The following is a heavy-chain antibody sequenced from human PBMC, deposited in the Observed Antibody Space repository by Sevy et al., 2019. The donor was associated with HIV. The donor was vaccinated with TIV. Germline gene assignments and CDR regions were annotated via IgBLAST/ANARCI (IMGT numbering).Heavy chain of an antibody. J-gene: IGHJ4*02. V-gene: IGHV4-34*01. D-gene: IGHD3-10*01. CDR1: GGSFSGYY. CDR3: ARGERLYYYASGSLDY. Sequence: SETLSLTCAVYGGSFSGYYWSWIRQPPGKGLEWIGEINHSGSTNYNPSLKSRVTILVDTSKNQFSLKISSVTAADTAVFFCARGERLYYYASGSLDYWGQGTLVTVSS. CDR2: INHSGST.